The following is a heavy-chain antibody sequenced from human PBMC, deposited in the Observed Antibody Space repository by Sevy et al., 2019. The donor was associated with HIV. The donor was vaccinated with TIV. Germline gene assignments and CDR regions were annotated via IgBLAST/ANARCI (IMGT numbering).Heavy chain of an antibody. D-gene: IGHD6-19*01. V-gene: IGHV3-7*01. J-gene: IGHJ4*02. CDR2: IMQDRSET. Sequence: GESLKISCATSGFSFGNYLMSWVRQAPGKGLEWVANIMQDRSETYVDDSVKGRFTISRDNAKNSIHLEMRSLGVEDTAVYHCARLGGYNRGWFFDLWGQGTLVVVSS. CDR1: GFSFGNYL. CDR3: ARLGGYNRGWFFDL.